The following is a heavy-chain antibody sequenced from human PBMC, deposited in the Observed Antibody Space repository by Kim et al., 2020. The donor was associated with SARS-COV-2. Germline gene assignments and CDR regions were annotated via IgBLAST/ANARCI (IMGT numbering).Heavy chain of an antibody. D-gene: IGHD6-6*01. CDR2: IIPIFGTA. CDR1: GGTFSSYA. CDR3: AASSSPGPYYFDY. J-gene: IGHJ4*02. Sequence: SVKVSCKASGGTFSSYAISWVRQAPGQGLEWMGGIIPIFGTANYAQKFQGRVTITADESTSTAYMELSSLRSEDTAVYYCAASSSPGPYYFDYWGQGTLVTVSS. V-gene: IGHV1-69*13.